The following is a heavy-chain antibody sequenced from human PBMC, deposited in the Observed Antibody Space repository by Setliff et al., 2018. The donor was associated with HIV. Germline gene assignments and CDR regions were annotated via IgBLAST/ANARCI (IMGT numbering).Heavy chain of an antibody. V-gene: IGHV1-2*02. J-gene: IGHJ3*01. Sequence: ASVKVSCKASGCTFTDNYIHWVRQAPGQGLEWMAWINSASGGTNYAQNFQGRVTVTRDTSINTVYLEVNGLKSDDTAVYYCARGQASNDYGVSFWGQGTMVTVSS. CDR1: GCTFTDNY. D-gene: IGHD4-17*01. CDR2: INSASGGT. CDR3: ARGQASNDYGVSF.